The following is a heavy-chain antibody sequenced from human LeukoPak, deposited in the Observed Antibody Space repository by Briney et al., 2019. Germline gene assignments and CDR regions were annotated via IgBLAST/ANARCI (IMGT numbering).Heavy chain of an antibody. CDR2: INPSDYST. Sequence: ASVKVSCKASGYTFINYYMHWVRQAPGQGLEWVGVINPSDYSTTYAQKFQGRLTMTRDTSTSTVYMELSSLRSDDTAVYYCARHDLGGTSPFDYWGQGTLVTVSS. V-gene: IGHV1-46*01. J-gene: IGHJ4*02. CDR3: ARHDLGGTSPFDY. D-gene: IGHD4-23*01. CDR1: GYTFINYY.